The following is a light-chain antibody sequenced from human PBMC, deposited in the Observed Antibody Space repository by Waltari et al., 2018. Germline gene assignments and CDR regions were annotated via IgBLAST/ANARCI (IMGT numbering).Light chain of an antibody. CDR1: QAITNY. J-gene: IGKJ5*01. Sequence: DIQMTQSPSSLSASLGDRVTITCRASQAITNYLAWFQQKQGKDPKSLIYAASSLQSGVPSKFSGSGSGTDFTLTINSLQPEDFAIYYCQQYKSFPITFGQGTRLDIK. V-gene: IGKV1-16*02. CDR2: AAS. CDR3: QQYKSFPIT.